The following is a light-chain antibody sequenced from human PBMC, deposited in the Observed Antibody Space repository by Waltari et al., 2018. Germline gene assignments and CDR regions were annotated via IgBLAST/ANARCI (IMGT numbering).Light chain of an antibody. CDR2: AAS. CDR3: LQHTTYPYT. V-gene: IGKV1-17*01. Sequence: DIQMTQSPSSLSASVGNRVTITCRASQDIRNELGWYQQQPGKAPKSLIYAASSLHSGVPSRFSGSGYGTEFTLTISALQPEDFATYYCLQHTTYPYTFGQGTKLGI. J-gene: IGKJ2*01. CDR1: QDIRNE.